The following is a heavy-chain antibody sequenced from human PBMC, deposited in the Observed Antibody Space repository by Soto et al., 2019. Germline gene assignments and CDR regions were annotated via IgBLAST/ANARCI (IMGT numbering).Heavy chain of an antibody. CDR2: ISGSGGST. CDR1: GFTFSNYA. Sequence: EVQLLESGGGLVQPGGSLRLSCAASGFTFSNYAVTWVRQAPGKGLEWVSTISGSGGSTYYADSVKGRFTISRDNSNTTLYLQMNSLSSDDTAVYYCAKDQFCSWYAIDSWVQRTLVTFSS. CDR3: AKDQFCSWYAIDS. D-gene: IGHD6-13*01. J-gene: IGHJ5*01. V-gene: IGHV3-23*01.